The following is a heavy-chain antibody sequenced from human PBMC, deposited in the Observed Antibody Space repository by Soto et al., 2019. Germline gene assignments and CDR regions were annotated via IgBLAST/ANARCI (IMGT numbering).Heavy chain of an antibody. D-gene: IGHD2-15*01. CDR1: GYSVTSSDYY. CDR2: MFYSGLT. J-gene: IGHJ6*02. Sequence: SETLSLTCSVSGYSVTSSDYYWAWIRQPPGKGLEWIGSMFYSGLTYYNPSLKRRVTLSVDTSKNQFSVRLNSVTAADTAVYYCAPLSVSLSGPYGIHVWGQGTTVTVSS. CDR3: APLSVSLSGPYGIHV. V-gene: IGHV4-39*01.